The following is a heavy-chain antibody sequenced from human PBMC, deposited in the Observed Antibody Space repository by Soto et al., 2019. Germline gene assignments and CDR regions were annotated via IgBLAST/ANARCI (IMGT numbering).Heavy chain of an antibody. D-gene: IGHD2-2*01. CDR2: IYPGDSDT. CDR1: GDSVTSYW. J-gene: IGHJ3*01. V-gene: IGHV5-51*07. Sequence: GAALKISCKGSGDSVTSYWIGWVHQMPGKGLEWMGIIYPGDSDTRYSPSFQGQVTISADKSISTAYLQWSSLKASDTAMYYCAAPKIPAGGVVFDFGGKGTMVPV. CDR3: AAPKIPAGGVVFDF.